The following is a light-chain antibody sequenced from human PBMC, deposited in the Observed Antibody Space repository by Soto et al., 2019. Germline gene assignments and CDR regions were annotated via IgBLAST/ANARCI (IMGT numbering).Light chain of an antibody. J-gene: IGKJ4*01. CDR2: GAS. Sequence: EIEMTQSPATLSLAPGERVTLSCRAXESVSTNLAWYQQKAGQAPRLLMYGASTRATGIPARFSGSGSGTEFTLTISSLQSEDFAVYYCQDYSIWRVTFGGGTKVDI. CDR1: ESVSTN. V-gene: IGKV3-15*01. CDR3: QDYSIWRVT.